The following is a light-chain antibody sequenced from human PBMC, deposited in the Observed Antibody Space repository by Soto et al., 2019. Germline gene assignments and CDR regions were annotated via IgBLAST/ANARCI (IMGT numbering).Light chain of an antibody. J-gene: IGKJ1*01. Sequence: DVQMTQSPSTLSASVGDRVTITCRASQSISSWLAWYQQKPGKAPKLLIYKAYSLESGVQSRFSGCGSGTEFTLTISSLQPDDFATYYCQQYNSYPTFGQGTKVEIK. V-gene: IGKV1-5*03. CDR1: QSISSW. CDR2: KAY. CDR3: QQYNSYPT.